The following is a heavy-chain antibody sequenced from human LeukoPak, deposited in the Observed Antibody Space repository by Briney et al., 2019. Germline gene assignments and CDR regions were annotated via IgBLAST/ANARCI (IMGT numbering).Heavy chain of an antibody. Sequence: WGSLRLSCAASGFTFSSYAMSWVRQAPGKGLEWVSAISGSGGSTYYADSVKGRFTISRDNSKNTLYLQMNSLRAEDTAVYYCAKDSVQVPAGWLDPWGQGTLVTVSS. J-gene: IGHJ5*02. CDR2: ISGSGGST. D-gene: IGHD2-2*01. V-gene: IGHV3-23*01. CDR1: GFTFSSYA. CDR3: AKDSVQVPAGWLDP.